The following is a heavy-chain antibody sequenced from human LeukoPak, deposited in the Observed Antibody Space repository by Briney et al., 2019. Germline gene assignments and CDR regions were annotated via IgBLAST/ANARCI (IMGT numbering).Heavy chain of an antibody. J-gene: IGHJ4*02. D-gene: IGHD3-10*01. Sequence: GGSLRLSCAASGFTFSSYSMNWVRQAPGKGLEWVSYISSSSSTIYYADSVKGRFTISRDNAKNSLYLQMNSLRAEDTAVYYCARDPYYYGSGSYYNWARGGYWGQGTLVTVSS. CDR2: ISSSSSTI. V-gene: IGHV3-48*04. CDR3: ARDPYYYGSGSYYNWARGGY. CDR1: GFTFSSYS.